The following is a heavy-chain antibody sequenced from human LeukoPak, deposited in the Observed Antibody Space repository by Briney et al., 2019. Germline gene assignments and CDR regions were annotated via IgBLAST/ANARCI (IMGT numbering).Heavy chain of an antibody. J-gene: IGHJ5*02. V-gene: IGHV4-59*01. CDR3: ARVARGVVVS. CDR2: IYYSGST. CDR1: GGSISSYY. Sequence: SETLSLTCTASGGSISSYYWSWIRQPPGKGLEWIGYIYYSGSTNYNPSLKSRVTISVDTSKNQFSLKLSSVTAADTAVYYCARVARGVVVSWGQGTLVTVSS. D-gene: IGHD2-15*01.